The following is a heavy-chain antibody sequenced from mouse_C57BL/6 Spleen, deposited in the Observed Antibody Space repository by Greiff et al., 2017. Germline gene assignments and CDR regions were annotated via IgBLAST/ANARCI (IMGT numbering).Heavy chain of an antibody. D-gene: IGHD4-1*01. J-gene: IGHJ3*01. Sequence: QVQLKQPGAELVKPGASVKLSCKASGYTFTSYWMHWVKQRPGQGLEWIGMIHPNSGSTNYNEKFKSKATLTVDKSSSTAYMQLSSLTSEDSAVYYCARGVRAGTAYWGQGTLVTVSA. CDR3: ARGVRAGTAY. CDR1: GYTFTSYW. V-gene: IGHV1-64*01. CDR2: IHPNSGST.